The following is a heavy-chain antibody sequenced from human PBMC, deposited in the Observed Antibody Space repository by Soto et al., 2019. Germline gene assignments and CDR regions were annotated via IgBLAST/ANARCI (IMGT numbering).Heavy chain of an antibody. CDR3: AQRSFANDAFDV. D-gene: IGHD3-16*01. CDR2: IYWTDDK. V-gene: IGHV2-5*01. Sequence: QITLKESGPTLVKPTQTLTLTCTFSGFSLSTSGVGVGWIRQPPGKALEWLALIYWTDDKHYSPSLKSRLTIAKDTSKNQVVLTMTNMDTVDTATYYCAQRSFANDAFDVWGQGTMVTVSS. J-gene: IGHJ3*01. CDR1: GFSLSTSGVG.